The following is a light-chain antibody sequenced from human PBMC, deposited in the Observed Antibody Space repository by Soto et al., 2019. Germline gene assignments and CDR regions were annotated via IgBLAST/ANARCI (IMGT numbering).Light chain of an antibody. J-gene: IGKJ4*01. CDR2: GSS. Sequence: EVVVTQSPATLSVSPGERATLSCRASQSVSSNLACYQQKPGQAPRLLNYGSSTRATGIPARFSGSGSGTEFTLTISSLQSEDFAVYYCQQYNNWPPLTFGGGTTVEIK. CDR3: QQYNNWPPLT. V-gene: IGKV3-15*01. CDR1: QSVSSN.